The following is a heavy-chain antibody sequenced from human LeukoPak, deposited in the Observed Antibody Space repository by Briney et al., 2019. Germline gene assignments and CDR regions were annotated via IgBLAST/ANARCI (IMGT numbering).Heavy chain of an antibody. V-gene: IGHV3-48*01. J-gene: IGHJ4*02. CDR3: AKDRYGDYYFDY. D-gene: IGHD4-17*01. CDR2: ISSSGTAI. Sequence: PGGSLRLSCAASGFTSSSYSMNWVRQAPGKGLEWVSYISSSGTAIYYADSVKGRFTISRDNSKNTLYLQMSSLRTEDTGVYYCAKDRYGDYYFDYWGRGTLVTVSS. CDR1: GFTSSSYS.